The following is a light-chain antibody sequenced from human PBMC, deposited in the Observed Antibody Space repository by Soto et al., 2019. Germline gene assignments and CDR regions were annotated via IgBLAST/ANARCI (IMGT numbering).Light chain of an antibody. V-gene: IGLV2-14*01. CDR3: SSYTSSSTPPYV. J-gene: IGLJ1*01. CDR1: SSDVGGYNY. CDR2: DVS. Sequence: ALTQPASVSGSPGQSITISCTGTSSDVGGYNYVSWYQQHPGKAPKLMIYDVSNRPSGVSNRFSGSKSGNTASLTISGLQAEDEADYYCSSYTSSSTPPYVFGTGTKVTVL.